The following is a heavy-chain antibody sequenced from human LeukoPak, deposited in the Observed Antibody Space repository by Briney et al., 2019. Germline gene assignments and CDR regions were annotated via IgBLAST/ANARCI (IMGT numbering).Heavy chain of an antibody. CDR3: AKSTRAVMAMMDV. Sequence: GGSLRLSCAASGFTFSSYSMNWVRQAPGKGLEWVPSISSRSTYIYHADSVKGRFTISRDNAKNSLFLQMNGLRAEDTAVYFCAKSTRAVMAMMDVWGKGTTVTVSS. D-gene: IGHD3-16*01. V-gene: IGHV3-21*01. CDR2: ISSRSTYI. CDR1: GFTFSSYS. J-gene: IGHJ6*04.